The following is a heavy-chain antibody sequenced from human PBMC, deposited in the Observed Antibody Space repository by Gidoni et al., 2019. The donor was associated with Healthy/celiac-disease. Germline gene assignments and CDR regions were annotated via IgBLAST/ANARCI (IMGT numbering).Heavy chain of an antibody. Sequence: EVQLVESGGGLVKPGGSLRLSCAASGFTFSSYSMNWVRQAPGKGLEWVSSISSSSSYIYYADSVKGRFTISRDNAKNSLYLQMNSLRAEDTAVYYCARGEWIQLWAGDYWGQGTLVTVSS. D-gene: IGHD5-18*01. J-gene: IGHJ4*02. CDR1: GFTFSSYS. V-gene: IGHV3-21*01. CDR3: ARGEWIQLWAGDY. CDR2: ISSSSSYI.